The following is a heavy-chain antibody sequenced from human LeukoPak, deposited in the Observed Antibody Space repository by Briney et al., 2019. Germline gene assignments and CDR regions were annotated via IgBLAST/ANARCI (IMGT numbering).Heavy chain of an antibody. D-gene: IGHD6-19*01. Sequence: PGGSLRLSCAASGFTFSSYSMNWVRQAPGKGLEWVSSISSSSSYIYYADSVKGRFTISRDNAKNSLYLQMNSLRAEDTAVYYCARDPESYSSDWYRVYFDYWGQGTLVTVSS. J-gene: IGHJ4*02. CDR2: ISSSSSYI. V-gene: IGHV3-21*01. CDR3: ARDPESYSSDWYRVYFDY. CDR1: GFTFSSYS.